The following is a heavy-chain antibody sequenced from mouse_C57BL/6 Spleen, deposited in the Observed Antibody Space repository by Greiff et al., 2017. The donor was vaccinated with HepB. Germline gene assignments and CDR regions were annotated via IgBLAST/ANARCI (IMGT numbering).Heavy chain of an antibody. CDR1: GYTFTSYW. D-gene: IGHD2-1*01. Sequence: VQLQQPGTELVKPGASVKLSCKASGYTFTSYWMHWVKQRPGQGLEWIGNINPSNGGTNYNEKFKSKATLTVDKSSSTAYMQLSSLTSEDSAVYYCARIDLLWSYYFDYWGQGTTLTVSS. CDR3: ARIDLLWSYYFDY. CDR2: INPSNGGT. V-gene: IGHV1-53*01. J-gene: IGHJ2*01.